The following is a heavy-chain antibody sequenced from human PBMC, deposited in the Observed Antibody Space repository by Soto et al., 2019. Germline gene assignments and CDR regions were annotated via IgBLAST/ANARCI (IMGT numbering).Heavy chain of an antibody. D-gene: IGHD3-22*01. CDR1: GFTFSSYA. CDR2: ISGSGGST. V-gene: IGHV3-23*01. J-gene: IGHJ4*02. Sequence: GGSLRLSCAASGFTFSSYAMSWVRQAPGKGLEWVSAISGSGGSTYYADSVKGRFTISRDNSKNTLYLQMNSLRAEDTAVYYCAKDNQDTMIVVVAFDYWGQGTLVTVSS. CDR3: AKDNQDTMIVVVAFDY.